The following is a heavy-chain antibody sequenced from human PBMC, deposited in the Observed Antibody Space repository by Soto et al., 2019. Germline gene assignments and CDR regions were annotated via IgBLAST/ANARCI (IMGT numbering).Heavy chain of an antibody. J-gene: IGHJ4*02. Sequence: EGQLLESGGGLVQPGGSLRLSCAASGFTFSSYAMSWVRQAPGKGLEWVSAIRGSGGNSSYADSVKGRFTISRDNSTNTLYLQTNILRGEDRAVYDCATEPSRRGGGFYYWGEGTLGTVSS. CDR1: GFTFSSYA. CDR2: IRGSGGNS. V-gene: IGHV3-23*01. D-gene: IGHD2-15*01. CDR3: ATEPSRRGGGFYY.